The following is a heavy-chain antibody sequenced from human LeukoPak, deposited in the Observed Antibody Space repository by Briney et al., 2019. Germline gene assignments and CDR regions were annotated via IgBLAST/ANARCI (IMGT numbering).Heavy chain of an antibody. D-gene: IGHD2-15*01. CDR1: GSTFSNAW. CDR2: IKSKTNGGTT. V-gene: IGHV3-15*01. CDR3: TTERYCSGGSCYSQNFDY. Sequence: GGSLRLSCAASGSTFSNAWMSWVRQAPGKGLEWVGRIKSKTNGGTTDYAAPVKGRVTISRDDSKNTLYLQMNSLKTEDTAVYYCTTERYCSGGSCYSQNFDYWGQGTLVTVSS. J-gene: IGHJ4*02.